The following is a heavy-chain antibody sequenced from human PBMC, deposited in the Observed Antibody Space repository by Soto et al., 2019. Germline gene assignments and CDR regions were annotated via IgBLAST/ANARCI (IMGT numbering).Heavy chain of an antibody. CDR1: GGSISSYY. D-gene: IGHD3-22*01. J-gene: IGHJ4*01. Sequence: SETLSLTCTVSGGSISSYYWSWIRQPPGKGLEWIGYIYYSGSTNYNPSLKSRVTISVDTSKNQFSLKLSSVTAADTAVYYCSTDSYFTLKLVRFDYWGLGTLVTVSS. V-gene: IGHV4-59*01. CDR3: STDSYFTLKLVRFDY. CDR2: IYYSGST.